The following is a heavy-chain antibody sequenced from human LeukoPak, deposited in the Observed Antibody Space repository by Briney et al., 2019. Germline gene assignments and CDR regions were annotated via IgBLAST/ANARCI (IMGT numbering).Heavy chain of an antibody. CDR2: IYYSGST. Sequence: KSSETLSLTCTVSGGSISSSSYYWGWIRQPPGKGLEWIGSIYYSGSTYYNPSLKSRFTISVDTSKNQFSLKLSSVTAADTAVYYCARVSAGDGAFDYWGQGTLVTVSS. D-gene: IGHD1-1*01. V-gene: IGHV4-39*07. CDR3: ARVSAGDGAFDY. J-gene: IGHJ4*02. CDR1: GGSISSSSYY.